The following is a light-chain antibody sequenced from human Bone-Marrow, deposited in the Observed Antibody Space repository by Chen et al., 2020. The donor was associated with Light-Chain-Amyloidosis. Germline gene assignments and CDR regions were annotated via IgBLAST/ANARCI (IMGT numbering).Light chain of an antibody. CDR3: QVWDRRSDRPV. V-gene: IGLV3-21*02. CDR2: DDS. Sequence: SYVLTQPSSVSVAPGQTATIACGGNNIGSTSVHWYQQTPGQAPLLVDYDDSDRPSGIPERLSGSNSGNTATLTISRVEAGDEADYYCQVWDRRSDRPVFGGGTKLTVL. J-gene: IGLJ3*02. CDR1: NIGSTS.